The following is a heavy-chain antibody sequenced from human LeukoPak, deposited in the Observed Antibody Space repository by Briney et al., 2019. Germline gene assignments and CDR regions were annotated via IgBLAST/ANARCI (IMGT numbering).Heavy chain of an antibody. D-gene: IGHD2-2*01. CDR2: INHSGST. J-gene: IGHJ6*03. Sequence: SETLSLTCAVYGGSFSGYYWSWIRQPPGEGLEWIGEINHSGSTNYNPSLKSRVTISVDTSKNQFSLKLSSVTAADTAVYYCASRQYQLLSRYYYYMDIWGKGTTVTVSS. CDR3: ASRQYQLLSRYYYYMDI. V-gene: IGHV4-34*01. CDR1: GGSFSGYY.